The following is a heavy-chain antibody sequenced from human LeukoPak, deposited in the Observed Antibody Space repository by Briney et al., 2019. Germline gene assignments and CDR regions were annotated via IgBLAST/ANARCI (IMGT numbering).Heavy chain of an antibody. CDR1: GFTVSSNY. V-gene: IGHV3-53*01. CDR3: ARPVIAAAGKYYYYYYMDV. Sequence: GGSLRLSCAASGFTVSSNYMSWVRQAPGKGLEWVSVIYSGGSTYYADSVKGRFTTSRDNSKNTLYLQMNSLRAEDTAVYYCARPVIAAAGKYYYYYYMDVWGKGTTVTVSS. D-gene: IGHD6-13*01. CDR2: IYSGGST. J-gene: IGHJ6*03.